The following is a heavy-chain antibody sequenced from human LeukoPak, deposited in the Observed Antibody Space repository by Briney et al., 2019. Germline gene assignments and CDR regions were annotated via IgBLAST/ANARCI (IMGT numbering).Heavy chain of an antibody. CDR2: IYYSGST. V-gene: IGHV4-59*01. CDR3: ARGSVRGEFDP. CDR1: GGSISSYY. D-gene: IGHD3-10*01. J-gene: IGHJ5*02. Sequence: SETLSLTCTVSGGSISSYYWSWIRQPPGKGLEWIGYIYYSGSTNYNPSLKSRVTISVYTSKNHSSLKLSSVTAADTAVYSCARGSVRGEFDPWGQGTLVTVSS.